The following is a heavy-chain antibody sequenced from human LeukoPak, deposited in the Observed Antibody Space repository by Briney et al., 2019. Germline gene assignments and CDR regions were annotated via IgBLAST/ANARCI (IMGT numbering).Heavy chain of an antibody. CDR2: IKSKTDGGTT. Sequence: KSGGSLRLSCAASGFTFRNAWMSWVRQAPGKGLEWVGRIKSKTDGGTTDYAAPVKGRFTISRDDSKNTLYLQMNSLKTVDTAVYYCTTDRRYCSGGRCYNNYYYYGMDVWGQGTTVTVSS. J-gene: IGHJ6*02. CDR1: GFTFRNAW. V-gene: IGHV3-15*01. CDR3: TTDRRYCSGGRCYNNYYYYGMDV. D-gene: IGHD2-15*01.